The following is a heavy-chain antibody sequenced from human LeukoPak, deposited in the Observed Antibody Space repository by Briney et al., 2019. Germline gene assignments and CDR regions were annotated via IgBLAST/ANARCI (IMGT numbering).Heavy chain of an antibody. CDR1: GYTFTSYG. Sequence: ASVKVSCKAFGYTFTSYGISWVRQAPGQGPEWMGWISAYDGNTKYAQKLQGRVTVTTDTSTSTAYMVLRSLRSDDTAVYYCAGEREYYYYMDVWGKGTTVTVSS. CDR3: AGEREYYYYMDV. CDR2: ISAYDGNT. D-gene: IGHD3-10*01. J-gene: IGHJ6*03. V-gene: IGHV1-18*01.